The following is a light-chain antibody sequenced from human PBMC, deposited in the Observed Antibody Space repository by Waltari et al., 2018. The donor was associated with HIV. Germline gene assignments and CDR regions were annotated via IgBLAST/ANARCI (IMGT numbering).Light chain of an antibody. CDR2: DVD. CDR3: CSYTTSGTWV. CDR1: QIDLGYYNY. Sequence: QSALTQPASASGSPGQSITVSRPGTQIDLGYYNYVSWFLHHADKPPQLIIFDVDKRPSGVSDRFSASKSGRTASLTIFGLQPDDEGDYFCCSYTTSGTWVFGGGTRVTV. V-gene: IGLV2-14*03. J-gene: IGLJ3*02.